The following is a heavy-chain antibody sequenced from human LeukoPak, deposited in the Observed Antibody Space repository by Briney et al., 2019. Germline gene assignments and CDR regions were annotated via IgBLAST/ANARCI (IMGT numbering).Heavy chain of an antibody. CDR2: ISGSGGGT. Sequence: GGSLRLSCAASGFNFYNYAMNWVRQAPLKGREWVTTISGSGGGTDYADSVKGRFIGSRDNSKNTPYLQINSLRAEDTAVYYCAKLAGDRGFRWNGVDAWGQGTTVIVSS. V-gene: IGHV3-23*01. CDR3: AKLAGDRGFRWNGVDA. J-gene: IGHJ6*02. CDR1: GFNFYNYA. D-gene: IGHD1-1*01.